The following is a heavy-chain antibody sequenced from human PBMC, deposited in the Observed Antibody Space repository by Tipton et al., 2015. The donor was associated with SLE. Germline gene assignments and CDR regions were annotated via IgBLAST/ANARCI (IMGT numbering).Heavy chain of an antibody. V-gene: IGHV4-31*02. J-gene: IGHJ2*01. Sequence: LRLSCTVSGGSISSGGYYWSWIRQHPGGGPEWIGYIYYSGTTYYNPSLKSRVSISVGTSKTQFSLNLNSVTAADTAMYYCARLRWYFDLWGRGTLVTVSS. CDR2: IYYSGTT. CDR1: GGSISSGGYY. CDR3: ARLRWYFDL.